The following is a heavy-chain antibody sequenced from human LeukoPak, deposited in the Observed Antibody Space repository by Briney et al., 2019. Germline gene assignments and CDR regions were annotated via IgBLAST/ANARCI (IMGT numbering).Heavy chain of an antibody. D-gene: IGHD6-19*01. J-gene: IGHJ6*03. V-gene: IGHV3-43D*03. Sequence: GGTLRLSCAASGFTFDKYAMHWVSQAPGKGLEWVSLISWDGGSTYYADCVKGRFTISRDNSKNSLYLQMNSLRAEDTALYYCAKDARFEVAGTRRGYYYYYMDVWGKGTTVTVSS. CDR2: ISWDGGST. CDR3: AKDARFEVAGTRRGYYYYYMDV. CDR1: GFTFDKYA.